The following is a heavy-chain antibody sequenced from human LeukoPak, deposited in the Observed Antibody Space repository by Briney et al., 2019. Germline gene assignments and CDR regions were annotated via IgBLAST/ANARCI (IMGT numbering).Heavy chain of an antibody. J-gene: IGHJ4*02. V-gene: IGHV4-39*01. D-gene: IGHD1-26*01. Sequence: SETLSLTCAVSGVSITTTDFDWAWIRQPPGQGFEWIATISSSGKAYYYPSLMSRVTISVDTSKNQFSLDVTSVTAADTGLFYCARFKGGTGFDYWGWGILVIVS. CDR2: ISSSGKA. CDR3: ARFKGGTGFDY. CDR1: GVSITTTDFD.